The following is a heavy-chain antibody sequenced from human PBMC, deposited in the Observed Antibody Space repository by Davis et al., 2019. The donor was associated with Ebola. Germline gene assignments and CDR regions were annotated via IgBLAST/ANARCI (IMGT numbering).Heavy chain of an antibody. J-gene: IGHJ4*02. CDR2: ISGGGGTT. Sequence: PGGSLRLSCAASGFTSSSYARHWVRQAPGKGLEWVSVISGGGGTTYYADSVKGRFTISRDNSKNTLHLQMNSLRAEDTAVYYCARRRWLQLRERYFDYWGQGTLVTVSS. CDR1: GFTSSSYA. V-gene: IGHV3-23*01. CDR3: ARRRWLQLRERYFDY. D-gene: IGHD5-24*01.